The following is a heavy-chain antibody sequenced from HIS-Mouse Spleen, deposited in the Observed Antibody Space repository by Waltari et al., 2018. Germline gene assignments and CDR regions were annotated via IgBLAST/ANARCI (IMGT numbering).Heavy chain of an antibody. Sequence: QLQLQESGPGLVKPSETLSLTCPVSGGSISSSRYYWGWIRQPPGKGLAWIGSIYYSGSTYYNPSLKSRVTISVDTSKNQFSLKLSSVTAADTAVYYCAREIPYSSSWYDWYFDLWGRGTLVTVSS. CDR1: GGSISSSRYY. D-gene: IGHD6-13*01. J-gene: IGHJ2*01. CDR2: IYYSGST. V-gene: IGHV4-39*07. CDR3: AREIPYSSSWYDWYFDL.